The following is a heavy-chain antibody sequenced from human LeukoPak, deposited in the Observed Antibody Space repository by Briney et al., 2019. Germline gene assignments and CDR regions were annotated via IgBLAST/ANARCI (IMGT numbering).Heavy chain of an antibody. V-gene: IGHV4-34*01. CDR1: GGSFSGYY. J-gene: IGHJ4*02. D-gene: IGHD3-22*01. Sequence: SETLSLTRAVYGGSFSGYYWSWIRQPPGKGLEWIGEINHSGSTNYNPSLKSRVTISVDTSKNQFSLKLSSVTAADTAVYYCARAWLYYDSSGYLPALDYWGQGTLVTVSS. CDR3: ARAWLYYDSSGYLPALDY. CDR2: INHSGST.